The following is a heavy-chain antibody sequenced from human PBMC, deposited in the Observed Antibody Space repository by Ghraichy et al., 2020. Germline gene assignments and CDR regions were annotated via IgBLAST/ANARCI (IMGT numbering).Heavy chain of an antibody. CDR3: ARDPRPPGFGDPTAYYYYGMDV. J-gene: IGHJ6*02. CDR1: GGSINNYY. Sequence: SETLSLTCTVSGGSINNYYWSWIRQPAGKGLEWIGRIYSSGRTNYNPSLKSRVTMSVDTSKNLFSLKLNSMTAADTAVYFCARDPRPPGFGDPTAYYYYGMDVWGQGTTVTVSS. D-gene: IGHD3-10*01. CDR2: IYSSGRT. V-gene: IGHV4-4*07.